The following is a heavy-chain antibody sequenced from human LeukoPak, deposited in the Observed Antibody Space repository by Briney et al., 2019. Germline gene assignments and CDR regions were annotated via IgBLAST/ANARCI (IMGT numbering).Heavy chain of an antibody. J-gene: IGHJ4*02. Sequence: GGSLRLSCAASGFTFSRYWMHWVRQAPGKGLVCVSRINSDGSTTSYADSVKGRFTISRDNAKNTLYLQMNSLRAEDTAVYYCATELGIAAAGTDEDYWGQGTLDTVSS. V-gene: IGHV3-74*01. CDR1: GFTFSRYW. CDR2: INSDGSTT. D-gene: IGHD6-13*01. CDR3: ATELGIAAAGTDEDY.